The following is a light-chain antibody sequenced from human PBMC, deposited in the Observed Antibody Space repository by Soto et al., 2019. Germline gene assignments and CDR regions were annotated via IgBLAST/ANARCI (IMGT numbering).Light chain of an antibody. CDR2: AAS. J-gene: IGKJ4*01. CDR3: QRSYSTPLT. Sequence: DIQMTQSPSSLSASVGDRVTITCRASQSISSYLNWYQQKPGKAPKLLIYAASSLQSGVPSRFSGSGSGTDFTLTISSLLPEDFATYYCQRSYSTPLTFGGGTKVEIK. CDR1: QSISSY. V-gene: IGKV1-39*01.